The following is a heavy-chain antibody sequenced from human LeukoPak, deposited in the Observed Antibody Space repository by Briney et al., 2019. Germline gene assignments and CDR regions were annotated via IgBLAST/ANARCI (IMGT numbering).Heavy chain of an antibody. J-gene: IGHJ4*02. CDR2: ISGSGDST. Sequence: PGGSLRLSCEASGFTFSSYAMSWVRQAPGKGLEWVSAISGSGDSTYYADSVKGRFTISRDNSKNTLYLQMNSLRAEDTAVYYCAKGSEGCSGGSCYSLTMDYWGQGTLVTVSS. V-gene: IGHV3-23*01. CDR1: GFTFSSYA. CDR3: AKGSEGCSGGSCYSLTMDY. D-gene: IGHD2-15*01.